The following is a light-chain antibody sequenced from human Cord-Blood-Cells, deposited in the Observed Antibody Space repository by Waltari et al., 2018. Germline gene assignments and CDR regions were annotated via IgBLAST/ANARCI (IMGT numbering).Light chain of an antibody. Sequence: EIVMTQSPATLSVSPGERATLPCRASQSVSSNLAWYQQNPGQAPRLLIYGASTRATGIPARFSGSGSGTEFTLTISSLQSEDFAVYYCQQYNNLPYTFGQGTKLEIK. CDR3: QQYNNLPYT. CDR1: QSVSSN. V-gene: IGKV3-15*01. J-gene: IGKJ2*01. CDR2: GAS.